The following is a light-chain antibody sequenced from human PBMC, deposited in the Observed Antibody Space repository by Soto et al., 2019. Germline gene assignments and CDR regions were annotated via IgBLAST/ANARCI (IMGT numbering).Light chain of an antibody. V-gene: IGKV3-20*01. CDR1: QSVSSSY. J-gene: IGKJ3*01. CDR3: QQYGASPFT. CDR2: GAS. Sequence: EIVWTQSPGTLSLSPGERATLSCRASQSVSSSYLAWYQQKPGQAPRLLIYGASSRATGIPDRFSGIGSGTDYTLTISRLEPEDFAVYYCQQYGASPFTFGPGTRVEI.